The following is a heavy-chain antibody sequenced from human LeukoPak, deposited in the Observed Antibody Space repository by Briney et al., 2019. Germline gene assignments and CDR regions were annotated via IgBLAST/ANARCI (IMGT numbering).Heavy chain of an antibody. CDR1: AYSISSGYS. CDR3: ASLRDWNDGGSFDY. D-gene: IGHD1-1*01. CDR2: IYHSGNT. Sequence: PSETLSLTCTVSAYSISSGYSWGWIRQPPGKGLEWIGTIYHSGNTYYNPSLKSRVTISVDTSKNQFSLKLTSVTAADTAVYYCASLRDWNDGGSFDYWGQGTLVTVSS. V-gene: IGHV4-38-2*02. J-gene: IGHJ4*02.